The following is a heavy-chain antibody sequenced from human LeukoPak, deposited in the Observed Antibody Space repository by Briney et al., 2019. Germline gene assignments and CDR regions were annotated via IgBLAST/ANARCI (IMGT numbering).Heavy chain of an antibody. CDR1: GGSISSYY. V-gene: IGHV4-4*09. CDR3: ARYKVAHSGRAFDI. D-gene: IGHD5-12*01. CDR2: IYTSGST. J-gene: IGHJ3*02. Sequence: SETLFLTYTVSGGSISSYYWSWIRQPPGKGLEWIGYIYTSGSTNYNPSLKSRVTISVDTSKNQFSLKLSSVTAAERAVDYCARYKVAHSGRAFDIWGQGTMVTVSS.